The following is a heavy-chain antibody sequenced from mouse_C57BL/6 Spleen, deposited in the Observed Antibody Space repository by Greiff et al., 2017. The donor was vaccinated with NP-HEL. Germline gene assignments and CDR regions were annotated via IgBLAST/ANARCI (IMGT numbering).Heavy chain of an antibody. Sequence: EVQLQQSGPGLVKPSQSLSLTCSVTGYSITSGYYWNWIRQFPGNKLEWMGYISYDGSNNYNPSLKNRISITRDTSKNQFFLKLNSVTTEDTATYYCARSNWDGPFAYWGQGTLVTVSA. D-gene: IGHD4-1*01. CDR2: ISYDGSN. J-gene: IGHJ3*01. V-gene: IGHV3-6*01. CDR3: ARSNWDGPFAY. CDR1: GYSITSGYY.